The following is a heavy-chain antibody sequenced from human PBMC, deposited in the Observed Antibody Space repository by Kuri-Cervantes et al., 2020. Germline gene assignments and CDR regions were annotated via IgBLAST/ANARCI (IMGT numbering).Heavy chain of an antibody. CDR2: ISPSGGST. CDR1: GYTFTTYY. D-gene: IGHD3-9*01. V-gene: IGHV1-46*01. CDR3: ARNWGAVRYFDWYRVSPYYYYYGMDV. J-gene: IGHJ6*02. Sequence: ASVKVSCKTSGYTFTTYYVHWVRQAPGQGLEWMGMISPSGGSTNFAQTFQGRVTMTRDTSSTTVYMELSSLRSEDTAVYYCARNWGAVRYFDWYRVSPYYYYYGMDVWGQGTTVTVSS.